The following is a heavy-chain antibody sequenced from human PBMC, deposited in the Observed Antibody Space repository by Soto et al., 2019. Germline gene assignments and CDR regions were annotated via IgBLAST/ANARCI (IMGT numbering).Heavy chain of an antibody. D-gene: IGHD1-26*01. CDR1: GFTFSSYG. J-gene: IGHJ4*02. V-gene: IGHV3-30*18. CDR2: ISYDGSNK. CDR3: AKAGGSYYYFDY. Sequence: GSLRLSCAASGFTFSSYGMHWVRQAPGKGLEWVAVISYDGSNKYYADSVKGRFTISRDNSKNTLYLQMNSLRAEDTAVYYCAKAGGSYYYFDYWGQGTLVTVSS.